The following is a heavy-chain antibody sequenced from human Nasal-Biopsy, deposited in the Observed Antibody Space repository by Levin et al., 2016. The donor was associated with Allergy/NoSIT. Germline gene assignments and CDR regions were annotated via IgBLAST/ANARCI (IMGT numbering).Heavy chain of an antibody. CDR1: GFTFSSYA. Sequence: GGSLRLSCAGSGFTFSSYAMHWVRQAPGKGLEWVAVISYDGSNKYNVDSVKGRFTISRDNSKNTLYLQMNSLRVEDTAVYYCAKGIQYSSGWYGIWYGMDVWGQGTTVTVSS. CDR3: AKGIQYSSGWYGIWYGMDV. CDR2: ISYDGSNK. J-gene: IGHJ6*02. V-gene: IGHV3-30*04. D-gene: IGHD6-19*01.